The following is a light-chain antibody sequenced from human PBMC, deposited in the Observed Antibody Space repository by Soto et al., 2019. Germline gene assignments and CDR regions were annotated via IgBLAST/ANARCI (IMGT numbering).Light chain of an antibody. J-gene: IGKJ2*01. Sequence: EIVLTQSPGTLSLSPGERATLSCRASQSVTSSYLAWYQQKPGQAPRLLIYGASSRATGIRDRFSGSGSGTEFTLTISRLEPEDFAVYYCQQYGGSPPYTFGQGTKLEIK. V-gene: IGKV3-20*01. CDR3: QQYGGSPPYT. CDR2: GAS. CDR1: QSVTSSY.